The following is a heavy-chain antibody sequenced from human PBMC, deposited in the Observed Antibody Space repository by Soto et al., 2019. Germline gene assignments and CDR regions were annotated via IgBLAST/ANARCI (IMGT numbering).Heavy chain of an antibody. CDR3: SRELGVYKYFDY. D-gene: IGHD3-16*01. CDR2: INTYNGNI. J-gene: IGHJ4*02. Sequence: QVQLVQSGAEVKKLGASVKVSFKVSGYTFTSYGISWVRQAPGQGLEWMGWINTYNGNINYAQKHQDRVTMTTDTSTSAAYMELRSLRSDDSALYYSSRELGVYKYFDYLGLGSLVPVSS. V-gene: IGHV1-18*01. CDR1: GYTFTSYG.